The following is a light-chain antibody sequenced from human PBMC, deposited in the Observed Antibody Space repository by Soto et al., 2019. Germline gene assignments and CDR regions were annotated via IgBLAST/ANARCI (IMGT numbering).Light chain of an antibody. Sequence: EIVLTQSPGTLSWSPGERATLSCRASQSVSSSYLAWYQQKHGQAPRLLIYGASSRATGIPDRFSGSGSGTDFTLTISRLEPEDFAVYYCQQYGSSPRTFGQGTRLEIK. CDR2: GAS. CDR1: QSVSSSY. CDR3: QQYGSSPRT. V-gene: IGKV3-20*01. J-gene: IGKJ5*01.